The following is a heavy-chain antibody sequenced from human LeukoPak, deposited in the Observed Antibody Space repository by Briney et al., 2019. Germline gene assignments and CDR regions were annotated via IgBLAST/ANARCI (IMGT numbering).Heavy chain of an antibody. Sequence: GGSPRLSCAASGFTLSSYAMSWVRQAPGKGLEWVSAISGSGGSTYYADSVKGRFTISRDNSKNTLYLQMNSLRAEDTAVYYCAKDGAHYDFWSGSHAFDIWGQGTMVTVSS. CDR1: GFTLSSYA. J-gene: IGHJ3*02. CDR3: AKDGAHYDFWSGSHAFDI. V-gene: IGHV3-23*01. CDR2: ISGSGGST. D-gene: IGHD3-3*01.